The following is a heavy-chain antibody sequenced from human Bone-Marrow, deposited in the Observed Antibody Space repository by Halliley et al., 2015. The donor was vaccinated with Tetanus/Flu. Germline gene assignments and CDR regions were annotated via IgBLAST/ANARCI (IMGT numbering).Heavy chain of an antibody. CDR3: AKGRNWNYVIDH. J-gene: IGHJ4*02. Sequence: AASGFTFNRFGMRWVRQGPGKGLEWAAFISYDGSNRNYADSVQGRFTISRDNSKNTLYLQMNSLRAEDTAVYYCAKGRNWNYVIDHWGQGSLVTVSS. D-gene: IGHD1-7*01. CDR2: ISYDGSNR. V-gene: IGHV3-30*18. CDR1: GFTFNRFG.